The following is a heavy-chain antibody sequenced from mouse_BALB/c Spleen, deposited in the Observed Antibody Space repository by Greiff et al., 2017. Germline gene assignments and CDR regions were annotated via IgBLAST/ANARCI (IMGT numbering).Heavy chain of an antibody. CDR3: ARHVRATVVAHPYYFDY. V-gene: IGHV5-12-2*01. Sequence: EVKLVESGGGLAQPGGSLKLSCAASGFTFSSYTMSWVRQTPEKRLEWVAYISNGGGSTYYPDTVKGRFTISRDNAKNTLYLQMSSLKSEDTAMYYCARHVRATVVAHPYYFDYWGQGTTLTVSS. D-gene: IGHD1-1*01. CDR2: ISNGGGST. J-gene: IGHJ2*01. CDR1: GFTFSSYT.